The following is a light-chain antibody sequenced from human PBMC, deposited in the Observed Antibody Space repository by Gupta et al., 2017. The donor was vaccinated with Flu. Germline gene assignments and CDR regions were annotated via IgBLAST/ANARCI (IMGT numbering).Light chain of an antibody. CDR1: SSDVGGYKY. Sequence: ITISCTGTSSDVGGYKYVSWYQQHPGKAPQLMMFDVSNRPAGVSDRFSGSKSGTPVSLTITGLQAEDEADYYCSSYTNPNTCVVFGGGTKLTVL. V-gene: IGLV2-14*04. J-gene: IGLJ3*02. CDR2: DVS. CDR3: SSYTNPNTCVV.